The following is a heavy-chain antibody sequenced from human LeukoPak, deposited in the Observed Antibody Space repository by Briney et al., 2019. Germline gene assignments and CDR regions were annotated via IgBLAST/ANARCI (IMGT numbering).Heavy chain of an antibody. CDR2: ISKDGSKK. CDR1: GFTFSNYG. D-gene: IGHD1-1*01. V-gene: IGHV3-30*03. J-gene: IGHJ4*02. Sequence: GGSLRLSCAVSGFTFSNYGMVWARQAPGKGLEWVALISKDGSKKHYADSVKGRFTVSRDNSKNTLYLQMDSLSAEDTAVYYCATAGTGSYPRWGRGTLVTVSS. CDR3: ATAGTGSYPR.